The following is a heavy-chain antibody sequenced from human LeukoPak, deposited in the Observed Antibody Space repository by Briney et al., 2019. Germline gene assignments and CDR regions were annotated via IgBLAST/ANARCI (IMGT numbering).Heavy chain of an antibody. CDR1: GGTFSSYA. V-gene: IGHV1-69*13. Sequence: ASVKVSCKASGGTFSSYAISWVPQAPGHGLEWMGGIIPIYGAANYAQKFQGRVTITADDSTSTAYMELSSLRSEDTAVYYCARDPSAGTTRGPNFYYYYMDVWGKGTTVTVSS. CDR2: IIPIYGAA. D-gene: IGHD1-7*01. CDR3: ARDPSAGTTRGPNFYYYYMDV. J-gene: IGHJ6*03.